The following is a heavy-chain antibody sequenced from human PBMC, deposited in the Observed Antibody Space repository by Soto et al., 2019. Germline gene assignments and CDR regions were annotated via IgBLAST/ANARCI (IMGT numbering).Heavy chain of an antibody. CDR2: INPNSGGT. D-gene: IGHD3-10*01. Sequence: ASVKVSCKASGYTFTGYYMHWVRQAPGQGLEWMGWINPNSGGTNYAQKFQGWVTMTRDTSISTAYMELSRLRSDDTAVYYCARASVRSGSYIYGMDVWGEGTTVTVSS. V-gene: IGHV1-2*04. CDR3: ARASVRSGSYIYGMDV. CDR1: GYTFTGYY. J-gene: IGHJ6*04.